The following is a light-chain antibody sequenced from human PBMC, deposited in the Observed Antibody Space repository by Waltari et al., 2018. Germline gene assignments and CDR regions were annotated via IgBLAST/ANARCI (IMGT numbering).Light chain of an antibody. J-gene: IGLJ1*01. Sequence: QSGLTQPASVSVSRGQSVPTPRTGATRDFLNYNTLHWYQQHPRKAPKLLIYERTKRPSGISTLVSASTSGNMASLTISGLQAEDEADYYCCSKGGTTSRYVFGSGTKVIVL. CDR2: ERT. CDR3: CSKGGTTSRYV. V-gene: IGLV2-23*01. CDR1: TRDFLNYNT.